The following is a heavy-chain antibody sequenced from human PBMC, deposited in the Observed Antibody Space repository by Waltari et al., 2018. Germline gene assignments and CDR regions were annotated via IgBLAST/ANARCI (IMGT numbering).Heavy chain of an antibody. J-gene: IGHJ4*02. CDR3: AMGYGSGSYDY. CDR1: GFPLSTYA. V-gene: IGHV3-30*03. Sequence: QVQLEESGGGVVQPGKSLRLSCAVSGFPLSTYAVHWVRQAPGKGLDWVAVISFDGSDKFYADSVKGRFTISRDNSKNTLYLQMNSLRAEDTAVYYCAMGYGSGSYDYWGQGSLVTVSS. CDR2: ISFDGSDK. D-gene: IGHD3-10*01.